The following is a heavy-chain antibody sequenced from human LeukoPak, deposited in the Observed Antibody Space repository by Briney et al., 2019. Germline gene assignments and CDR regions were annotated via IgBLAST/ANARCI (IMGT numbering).Heavy chain of an antibody. CDR3: ARVPSHITMIVTRFDP. CDR1: GGSISSGGYY. V-gene: IGHV4-30-2*01. J-gene: IGHJ5*02. CDR2: IYHSGST. Sequence: KPSQTLSLTCTVSGGSISSGGYYWSWIRQPPGKGPEWIGYIYHSGSTYYNPSLKSRVTISVDRSKNQFSLELSSVTAADTAVYYCARVPSHITMIVTRFDPWGQGTLVTVSS. D-gene: IGHD3-22*01.